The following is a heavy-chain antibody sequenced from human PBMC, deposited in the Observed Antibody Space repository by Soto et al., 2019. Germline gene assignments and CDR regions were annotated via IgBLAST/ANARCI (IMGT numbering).Heavy chain of an antibody. J-gene: IGHJ6*02. CDR3: ARGGYYDKVWGKMNYYGLDV. D-gene: IGHD3-16*01. CDR1: GYIFTSYY. CDR2: INPFDGSR. Sequence: GASVKVSCKASGYIFTSYYIHWVRQAPGQGLEWMGWINPFDGSRMFAQSFQGRVTMTRDTSTSTVYMEVSSLRSEDTAVYYCARGGYYDKVWGKMNYYGLDVWGQGTTVTVSS. V-gene: IGHV1-46*01.